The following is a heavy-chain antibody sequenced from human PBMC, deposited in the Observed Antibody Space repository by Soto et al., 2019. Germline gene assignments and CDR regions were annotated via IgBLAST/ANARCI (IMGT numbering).Heavy chain of an antibody. D-gene: IGHD2-2*01. Sequence: EVQLVESGGGLVQPGGSLRLSCAASGFTVSSNYMSWVRQAPGKGLEWVSVLHSGGSKNYADSVKGRFTISSDNSKNMLYLKMNSLRYEDTDVYYCKRGQEYQLLCADYAMDVWGQGTPVTVSS. J-gene: IGHJ6*02. CDR2: LHSGGSK. V-gene: IGHV3-66*01. CDR1: GFTVSSNY. CDR3: KRGQEYQLLCADYAMDV.